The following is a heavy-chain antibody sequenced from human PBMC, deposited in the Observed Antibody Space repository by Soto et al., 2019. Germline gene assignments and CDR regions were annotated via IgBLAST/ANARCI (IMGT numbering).Heavy chain of an antibody. Sequence: QVQLVQSGAEVKKPGSSVKVSCKASGGTFSSYAISWVRQAPGQGLEWMGGIIPIFGTANYAQKFQGRVTITADESTSTAYMELSSLRSEDTAVYYCARDQIDGYNNYYYYGMDVFVQVTTVTVSS. J-gene: IGHJ6*02. CDR3: ARDQIDGYNNYYYYGMDV. CDR2: IIPIFGTA. CDR1: GGTFSSYA. D-gene: IGHD5-12*01. V-gene: IGHV1-69*12.